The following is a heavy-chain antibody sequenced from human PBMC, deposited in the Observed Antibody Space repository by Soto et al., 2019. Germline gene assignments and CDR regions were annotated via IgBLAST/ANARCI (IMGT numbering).Heavy chain of an antibody. D-gene: IGHD3-22*01. CDR1: GGSFSGYY. J-gene: IGHJ4*02. V-gene: IGHV4-34*01. CDR2: INHSGST. CDR3: ASTGLESYDNTPFDY. Sequence: QVQLQQWGAGLLKPSDTLSLTCAVYGGSFSGYYWSWIRQPPGKGLEWIGEINHSGSTNYNPSLKSRVTRAVDTSKNQFILKLSSVTAAETVVYYSASTGLESYDNTPFDYWGQGTVVTVSS.